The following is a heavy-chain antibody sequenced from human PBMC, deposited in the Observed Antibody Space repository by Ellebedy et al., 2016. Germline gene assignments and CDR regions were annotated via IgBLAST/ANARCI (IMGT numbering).Heavy chain of an antibody. Sequence: GESLKISXSASGFTFSSYAMHWVRQAPGKGLEYVSAISSNGGSTYYADSVKGRFTISRDNSKNTLYLQMSSLRAEDTAVYYCVKDHPLRYFDWLLSGGYWGQGTLVTVSS. CDR3: VKDHPLRYFDWLLSGGY. D-gene: IGHD3-9*01. CDR1: GFTFSSYA. CDR2: ISSNGGST. J-gene: IGHJ4*02. V-gene: IGHV3-64D*06.